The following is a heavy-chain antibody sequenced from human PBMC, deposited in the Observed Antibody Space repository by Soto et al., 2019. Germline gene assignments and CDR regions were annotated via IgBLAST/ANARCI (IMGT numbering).Heavy chain of an antibody. V-gene: IGHV3-74*01. Sequence: EVQLVESGGGLVQPGGSLGLSCTASGFTFNYFWMHWVRQAPGKGLVWVSRIHSDGSSTTYADSVKGRFTISRDDAKNTLYLQMNSLTAEDTAVDYCARGNYGGFDSWGQGTMVTVSS. CDR2: IHSDGSST. D-gene: IGHD4-17*01. CDR3: ARGNYGGFDS. J-gene: IGHJ4*02. CDR1: GFTFNYFW.